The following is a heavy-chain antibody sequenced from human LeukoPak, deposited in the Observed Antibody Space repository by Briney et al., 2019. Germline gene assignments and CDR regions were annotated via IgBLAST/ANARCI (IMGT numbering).Heavy chain of an antibody. D-gene: IGHD2-21*02. J-gene: IGHJ4*02. CDR2: IYYSGGA. V-gene: IGHV4-39*07. CDR1: GDSLRESTFY. CDR3: ARTHCEGDCFSAIRY. Sequence: SETLSLTCTVSGDSLRESTFYWVWIRQPPGKGLEWIGSIYYSGGADYNPSLQSRVTISVDTSKSEFSLKVRSVTAADTAVYFCARTHCEGDCFSAIRYWGQGTPVTVSS.